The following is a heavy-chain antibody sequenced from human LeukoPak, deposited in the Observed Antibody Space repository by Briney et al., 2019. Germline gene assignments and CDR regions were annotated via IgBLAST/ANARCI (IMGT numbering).Heavy chain of an antibody. J-gene: IGHJ4*02. CDR1: GFTFSSYG. CDR2: ISYDGSNK. CDR3: AKTGYQLLWDY. V-gene: IGHV3-30*18. Sequence: GRSLRLSCAASGFTFSSYGMHWVRQAPGKGLEWVAVISYDGSNKYYADSVKGRFTISRDNSKNTLYLQMNSLRAEDTAVYYCAKTGYQLLWDYWGQGTLVTVSS. D-gene: IGHD2-2*01.